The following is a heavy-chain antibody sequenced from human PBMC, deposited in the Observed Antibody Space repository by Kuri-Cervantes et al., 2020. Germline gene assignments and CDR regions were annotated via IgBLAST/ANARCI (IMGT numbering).Heavy chain of an antibody. J-gene: IGHJ4*02. D-gene: IGHD3-16*01. CDR1: GYTFTSYG. CDR3: ATVDWATGGSCFDY. CDR2: FDPEDGET. Sequence: ASVKVSCKASGYTFTSYGISWVRQAPGQGLEWMGGFDPEDGETIYAQKFQGRVTMTEDTSTDTAYMELSSLRSEDTAVYYCATVDWATGGSCFDYWGQGTLVTVSS. V-gene: IGHV1-24*01.